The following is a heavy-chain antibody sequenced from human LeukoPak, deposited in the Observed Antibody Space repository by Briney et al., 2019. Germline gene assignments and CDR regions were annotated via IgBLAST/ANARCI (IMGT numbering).Heavy chain of an antibody. V-gene: IGHV4-39*01. CDR1: GGSISSSSYY. J-gene: IGHJ3*02. CDR3: ARTVLLRYFDWLFPGAFDI. Sequence: PETLSLTCTVSGGSISSSSYYWGWIRQPPGKGLEWIGSIYYSGSTYYNPSLKSRVTISVDTSKNQFSLKLSSVTAADTAVYYCARTVLLRYFDWLFPGAFDIWGQGTMVTVST. D-gene: IGHD3-9*01. CDR2: IYYSGST.